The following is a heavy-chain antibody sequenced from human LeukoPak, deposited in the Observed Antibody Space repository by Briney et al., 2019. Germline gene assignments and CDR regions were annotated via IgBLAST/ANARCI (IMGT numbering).Heavy chain of an antibody. CDR2: IYHSGST. D-gene: IGHD4-23*01. V-gene: IGHV4-30-2*01. Sequence: PSETLSLTCTVSGGSISSYSWSWIRQPPGKGLEWIGFIYHSGSTYYNPSLKSRVTISVDRSKNQFSLKLSSVTAADTAVYYCARGFAYGGNSGGWYDPWGQGTLVTVSS. CDR1: GGSISSYS. CDR3: ARGFAYGGNSGGWYDP. J-gene: IGHJ5*02.